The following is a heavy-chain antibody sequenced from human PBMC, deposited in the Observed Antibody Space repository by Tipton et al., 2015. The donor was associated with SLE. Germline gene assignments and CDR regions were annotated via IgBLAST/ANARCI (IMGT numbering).Heavy chain of an antibody. CDR2: IRYDGSNK. Sequence: SLRLSCAASGFTFSSYGMHWVRQAPGKGLEWVAFIRYDGSNKYYADSVKGRFTISRDNSKNTLYLQMNSLRAEDTAVYYCAKPLWALYDFDYWGQGTLVTVSS. D-gene: IGHD3-16*01. CDR1: GFTFSSYG. V-gene: IGHV3-30*02. CDR3: AKPLWALYDFDY. J-gene: IGHJ4*02.